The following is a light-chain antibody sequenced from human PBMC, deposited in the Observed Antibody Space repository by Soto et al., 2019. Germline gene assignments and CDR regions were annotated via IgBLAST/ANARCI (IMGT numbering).Light chain of an antibody. CDR2: EVR. V-gene: IGLV2-14*01. CDR3: SAYTSRSTLV. CDR1: SRDFGAYNL. Sequence: QSALTQPASVSGSPGQSITISCSGTSRDFGAYNLVSWYQQPPGKAPKLLIYEVRNRPSGISYRFSGSKSGTTASLTISSLLPEDEADYYCSAYTSRSTLVFGGGTKVTVL. J-gene: IGLJ2*01.